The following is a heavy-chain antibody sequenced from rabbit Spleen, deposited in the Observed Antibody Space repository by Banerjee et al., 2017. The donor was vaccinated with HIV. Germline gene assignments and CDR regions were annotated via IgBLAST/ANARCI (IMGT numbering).Heavy chain of an antibody. CDR1: GFDFSNYG. CDR2: IEPIFGGT. V-gene: IGHV1S7*01. Sequence: ESGGGLVQPGGSLKLSCKASGFDFSNYGVSWVRQAPGKGLEWIGYIEPIFGGTYYASWVNGRFTISRHNAQNTLFLQLNSLTVADTATYFCVRNSGWGVSYFTLWGPGTLVTVS. D-gene: IGHD4-1*01. J-gene: IGHJ4*01. CDR3: VRNSGWGVSYFTL.